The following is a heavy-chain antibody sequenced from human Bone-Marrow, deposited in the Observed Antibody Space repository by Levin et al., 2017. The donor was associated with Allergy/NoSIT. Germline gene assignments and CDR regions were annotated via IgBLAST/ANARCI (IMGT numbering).Heavy chain of an antibody. CDR2: MSYDGRNI. V-gene: IGHV3-30*04. Sequence: AGGSLRLSCAASEFTFSSYAMHWVRQAPGKGLEWVAAMSYDGRNIYYADSVRGRFTISRDNSKSTLYLLMDSLRVGDTAFYFCARAPSSGGLYYFDYWGQGTLVTVSS. J-gene: IGHJ4*02. CDR1: EFTFSSYA. D-gene: IGHD6-25*01. CDR3: ARAPSSGGLYYFDY.